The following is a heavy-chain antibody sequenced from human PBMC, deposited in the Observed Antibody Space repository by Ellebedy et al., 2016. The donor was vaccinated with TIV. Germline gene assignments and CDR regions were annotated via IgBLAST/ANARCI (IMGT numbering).Heavy chain of an antibody. CDR1: GAPISAYY. D-gene: IGHD1-1*01. Sequence: SETLSLXXTVPGAPISAYYWSWIRQPPGKGLEWIGYVHDNENANYNPSLKSRVTMSVDTSKNQFSLKLTSVTAADTAVYFCAGRFPNDFYMNVWGKGTTVTVSS. V-gene: IGHV4-59*12. CDR3: AGRFPNDFYMNV. J-gene: IGHJ6*03. CDR2: VHDNENA.